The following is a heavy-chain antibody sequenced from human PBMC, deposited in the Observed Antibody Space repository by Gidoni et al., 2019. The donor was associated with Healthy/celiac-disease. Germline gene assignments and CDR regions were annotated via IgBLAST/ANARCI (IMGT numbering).Heavy chain of an antibody. CDR1: GASISSGGYY. D-gene: IGHD4-4*01. Sequence: HVQLQESGPGLVKPSQTLSLTCTVSGASISSGGYYWSWIRQHPGKGLEWIGYIDYSGSTDYNPSLKSRVTISVDTSKNQFALKLSSVTAADTAGYYCARGPTITTREIDYWGQGTLVTVSS. CDR3: ARGPTITTREIDY. J-gene: IGHJ4*02. V-gene: IGHV4-31*03. CDR2: IDYSGST.